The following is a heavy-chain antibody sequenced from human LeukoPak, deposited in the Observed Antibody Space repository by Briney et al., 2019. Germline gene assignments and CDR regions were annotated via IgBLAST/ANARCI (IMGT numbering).Heavy chain of an antibody. CDR1: GLTFSSYA. CDR2: ISYDGSNK. Sequence: GRSLRLSCAASGLTFSSYAMHWVRQAPGKGLEWVAVISYDGSNKYYADSVKGRFTISGDKSKNTLYLQMNSLRAEDTAVYYCARAQNSYYIWGQGTMVTVSS. J-gene: IGHJ3*02. CDR3: ARAQNSYYI. V-gene: IGHV3-30*01. D-gene: IGHD2-21*02.